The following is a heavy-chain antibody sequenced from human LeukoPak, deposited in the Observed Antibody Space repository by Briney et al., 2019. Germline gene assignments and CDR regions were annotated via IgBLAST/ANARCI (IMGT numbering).Heavy chain of an antibody. J-gene: IGHJ3*02. CDR3: ARNPPPNYGSGSYKEGAFDI. Sequence: SETLSLTCTVSGGSISSYCWSWIRQPPGKGLEWIGYIYYSGSTNYNTSLKSRVTISVDTSKNQFSLKLSSVTAADTAVYYCARNPPPNYGSGSYKEGAFDIWGQGTMVTVSS. CDR2: IYYSGST. V-gene: IGHV4-59*01. D-gene: IGHD3-10*01. CDR1: GGSISSYC.